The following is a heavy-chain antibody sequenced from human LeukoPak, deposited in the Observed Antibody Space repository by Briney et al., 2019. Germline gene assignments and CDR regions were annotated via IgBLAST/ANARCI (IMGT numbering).Heavy chain of an antibody. Sequence: GGSLRLSCAASGFTFSSYGMHWVRQALGKGLEWVAFIRYDGSNKYYADSVKGRFTISRDNSRNTLYLQMNSLRAEDTAVYYCARGETVTTKGGAYGMDVWGQGTTVTVSS. D-gene: IGHD4-17*01. J-gene: IGHJ6*02. CDR3: ARGETVTTKGGAYGMDV. V-gene: IGHV3-30*02. CDR1: GFTFSSYG. CDR2: IRYDGSNK.